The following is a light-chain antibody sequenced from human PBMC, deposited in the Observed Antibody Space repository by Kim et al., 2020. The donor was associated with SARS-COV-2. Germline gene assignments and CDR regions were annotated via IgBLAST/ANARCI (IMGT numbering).Light chain of an antibody. CDR1: QSLLYSSNNKDY. Sequence: DIVMTQSPDSLAMSLGERATINGKSSQSLLYSSNNKDYLAWYQQKPGQPPKLLISWASIRESGVTDRFSGSGSGTDFTLTVSSLQAEDVAIYYCQQYYSLPLTFGGGTKVEI. CDR3: QQYYSLPLT. J-gene: IGKJ4*01. V-gene: IGKV4-1*01. CDR2: WAS.